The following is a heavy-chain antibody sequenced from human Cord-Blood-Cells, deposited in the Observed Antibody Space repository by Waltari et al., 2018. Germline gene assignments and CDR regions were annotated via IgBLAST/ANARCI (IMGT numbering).Heavy chain of an antibody. J-gene: IGHJ4*02. Sequence: QLQLQESGPGLVKPSETLSLTCTVSGCSISSSSYYWGWIRQPPGKGLEWIGSIYYSGSTYYNPSLKSRVTISVDTSKNQFSLKLSSVTAADTAVYYCARRRITMVRGVTAYYFDYWGQGTLVTVSS. V-gene: IGHV4-39*01. CDR3: ARRRITMVRGVTAYYFDY. D-gene: IGHD3-10*01. CDR1: GCSISSSSYY. CDR2: IYYSGST.